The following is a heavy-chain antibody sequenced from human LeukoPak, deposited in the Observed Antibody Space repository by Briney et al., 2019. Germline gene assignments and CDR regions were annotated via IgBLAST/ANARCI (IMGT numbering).Heavy chain of an antibody. CDR1: GYTFTGYY. CDR3: ARAGSGYYYVGLYFDY. J-gene: IGHJ4*02. CDR2: ISAYNGNT. V-gene: IGHV1-18*04. Sequence: GASVKVSCKASGYTFTGYYMHWVRQAPGQGLEWMGWISAYNGNTNYAQKLQGRVTMTTDTSTSTAYMELRSLRSDDTAVYYCARAGSGYYYVGLYFDYWGQGTLVTVSS. D-gene: IGHD3-22*01.